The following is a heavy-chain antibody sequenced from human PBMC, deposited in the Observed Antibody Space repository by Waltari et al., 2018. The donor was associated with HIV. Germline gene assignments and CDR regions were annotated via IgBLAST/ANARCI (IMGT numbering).Heavy chain of an antibody. J-gene: IGHJ4*02. D-gene: IGHD4-17*01. CDR1: GGSLSGYY. CDR2: INHGGST. V-gene: IGHV4-34*02. CDR3: ARHIGTYGLPDY. Sequence: QVQLQQWGAGLLKPSETLSLTCAVYGGSLSGYYWSWIRQPPGKGLHWIGEINHGGSTDYHPSLKSRVTISIDTSTNQFSLRLTSVTAADTAVYYCARHIGTYGLPDYWGQGTLVTVSS.